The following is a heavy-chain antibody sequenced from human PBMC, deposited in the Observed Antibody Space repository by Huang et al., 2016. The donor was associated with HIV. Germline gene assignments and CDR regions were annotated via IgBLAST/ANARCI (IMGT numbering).Heavy chain of an antibody. CDR1: GFTFSDHY. CDR2: SRNKVRSYTT. CDR3: TGALASDTGMDV. D-gene: IGHD6-19*01. Sequence: EVQLVESGGGLVQPGGSLRLSCAASGFTFSDHYTDWVRQAPGNGLEWVGRSRNKVRSYTTEYAASVKGRFTISRDDSETSLYLQMNSLRTEDSAVYYCTGALASDTGMDVWGQGTTVTVSS. J-gene: IGHJ6*02. V-gene: IGHV3-72*01.